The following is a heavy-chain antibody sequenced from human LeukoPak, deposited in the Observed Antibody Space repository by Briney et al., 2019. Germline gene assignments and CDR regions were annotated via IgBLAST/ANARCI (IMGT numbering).Heavy chain of an antibody. J-gene: IGHJ6*02. D-gene: IGHD3-22*01. CDR2: IYYSGST. Sequence: PSQTLSLTCTVSGGSISSGGYYWSWIRQHPGKGLEWLGYIYYSGSTYYNPSLKSRVTISVDTSKNQFSLKLSSVTAADTAVYYCARVVSYYDSSGYYHGMDVWGQGTTVTVSS. CDR3: ARVVSYYDSSGYYHGMDV. CDR1: GGSISSGGYY. V-gene: IGHV4-31*03.